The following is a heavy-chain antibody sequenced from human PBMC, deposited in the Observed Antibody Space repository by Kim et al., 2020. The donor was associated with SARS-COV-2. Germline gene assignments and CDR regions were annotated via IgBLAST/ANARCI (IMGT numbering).Heavy chain of an antibody. CDR2: ISYDGSNK. Sequence: GGSLRLSCAASGFTFSSYGMHWVRQAPGKGLEWVAVISYDGSNKYYADSVKGRFTISRDNSKNTLYLQMNSLRAEDTAVYYCAKSGRDGYKQYYFDYWG. V-gene: IGHV3-30*18. CDR3: AKSGRDGYKQYYFDY. J-gene: IGHJ4*01. CDR1: GFTFSSYG. D-gene: IGHD5-12*01.